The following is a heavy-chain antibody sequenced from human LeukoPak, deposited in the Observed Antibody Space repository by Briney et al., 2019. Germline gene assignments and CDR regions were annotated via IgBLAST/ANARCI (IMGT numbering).Heavy chain of an antibody. J-gene: IGHJ4*02. CDR2: INPNTGGT. V-gene: IGHV1-2*02. CDR3: ARDSALAVAGTFPVY. D-gene: IGHD6-19*01. Sequence: GASVKVSCKASGYTFTGYNMHWVRQAPGQGLELLGWINPNTGGTNYAEKFQGRVTMTRDTSISTAYMELSRLRSDDTAVYYCARDSALAVAGTFPVYWGQGTLVTVSS. CDR1: GYTFTGYN.